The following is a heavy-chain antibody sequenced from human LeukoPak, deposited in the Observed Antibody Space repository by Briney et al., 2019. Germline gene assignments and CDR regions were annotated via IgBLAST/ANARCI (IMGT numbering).Heavy chain of an antibody. V-gene: IGHV1-2*02. D-gene: IGHD3-16*01. J-gene: IGHJ4*02. Sequence: GASVKVSCKASGYTFTGYYMHWVRQAPGQGLERMGWINPNSGGTNYAQKFQGRVTMTRDTSISTAYMELSRLRSDDTAVYYWAREWGGVVLAYWGQGTLVTVSS. CDR2: INPNSGGT. CDR3: AREWGGVVLAY. CDR1: GYTFTGYY.